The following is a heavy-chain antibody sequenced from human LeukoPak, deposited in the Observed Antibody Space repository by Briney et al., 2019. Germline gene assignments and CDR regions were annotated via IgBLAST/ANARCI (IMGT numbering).Heavy chain of an antibody. CDR3: ALIEDRGGAFDI. J-gene: IGHJ3*02. CDR2: INPNSGGT. V-gene: IGHV1-2*02. D-gene: IGHD2-15*01. Sequence: ASVKVSCKASGYTFTGYYMHWVRQAPGQGLERMGWINPNSGGTNYAQKFQGRVTMTRDTSISTAYMELSRLRSDDTAVYYCALIEDRGGAFDIWGQGTMVTVSS. CDR1: GYTFTGYY.